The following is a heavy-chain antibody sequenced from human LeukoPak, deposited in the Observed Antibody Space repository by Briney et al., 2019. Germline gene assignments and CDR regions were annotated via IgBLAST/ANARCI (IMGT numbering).Heavy chain of an antibody. CDR2: INPNSGGT. CDR3: ASDLHRTIVGATTVY. Sequence: GASVKVSCKASGYTFTGYYMHWVRQAPGQGLEWMGWINPNSGGTNYAQKFQGRVTMTRDTSISTAYMELSRLRSDDTAVYYCASDLHRTIVGATTVYWGQGTLVTVPS. CDR1: GYTFTGYY. J-gene: IGHJ4*02. D-gene: IGHD1-26*01. V-gene: IGHV1-2*02.